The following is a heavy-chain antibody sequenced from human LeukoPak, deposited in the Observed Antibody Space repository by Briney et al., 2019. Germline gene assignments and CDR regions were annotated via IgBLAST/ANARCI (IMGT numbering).Heavy chain of an antibody. D-gene: IGHD5-18*01. CDR1: GFTFSSYA. CDR2: ISYDGSNK. J-gene: IGHJ4*02. CDR3: ARDLWDTALFGY. V-gene: IGHV3-30-3*01. Sequence: GGSLRLSCAASGFTFSSYAMHWVRQAPGKGLEWVAVISYDGSNKYYADSVKGRFTISRDNSKNTLYLQMNSLRAEDTAVYYCARDLWDTALFGYWGQGTLVTVSS.